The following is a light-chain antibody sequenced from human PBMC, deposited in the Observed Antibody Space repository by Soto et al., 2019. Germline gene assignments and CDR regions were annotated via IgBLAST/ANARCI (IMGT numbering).Light chain of an antibody. J-gene: IGKJ3*01. Sequence: EIVLTQSPATLSLSPGDRATLSCRASHSVGRYFSWYQQKPGQAPRLLIYDASIRATGIPARFSGSGSRTDFTLTISSLEPEDFAVYYCQQRSDWPGITFGPGTRVDIK. V-gene: IGKV3-11*01. CDR3: QQRSDWPGIT. CDR2: DAS. CDR1: HSVGRY.